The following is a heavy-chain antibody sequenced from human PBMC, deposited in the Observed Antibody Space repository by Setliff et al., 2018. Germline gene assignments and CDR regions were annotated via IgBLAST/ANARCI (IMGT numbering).Heavy chain of an antibody. CDR2: IYYSGST. CDR3: ARNKADDKSGADTFDM. J-gene: IGHJ3*02. D-gene: IGHD3-22*01. Sequence: SETLSLTCTVSGGSISSSSYHWGWIRQPPGKGLEWIGSIYYSGSTYYNPSLKSRVTISVDTSKNQLFLKLSSVTAADTAVYYCARNKADDKSGADTFDMWGQGTMVTVSS. V-gene: IGHV4-39*07. CDR1: GGSISSSSYH.